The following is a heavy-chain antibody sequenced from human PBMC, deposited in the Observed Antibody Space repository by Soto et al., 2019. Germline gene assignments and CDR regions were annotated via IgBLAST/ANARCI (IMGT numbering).Heavy chain of an antibody. CDR1: GCSISSSWYY. Sequence: QLPLQESGPGLVKPSETLSLPCTVSGCSISSSWYYWGWVRPPPGKGLEWIGSIYYSGSTYYNPSLKSRVTISVDTSKNQFSLKLSSVTAADTAVYYCARRGSGSYSDYWGQGTLVTVSS. CDR3: ARRGSGSYSDY. CDR2: IYYSGST. V-gene: IGHV4-39*01. D-gene: IGHD3-10*01. J-gene: IGHJ4*02.